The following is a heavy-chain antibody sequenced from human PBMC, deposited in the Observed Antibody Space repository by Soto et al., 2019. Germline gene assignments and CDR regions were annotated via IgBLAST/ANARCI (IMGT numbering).Heavy chain of an antibody. J-gene: IGHJ4*02. CDR3: ARVGPSTVVTRSRTKNFDY. Sequence: GSMKVSCQASCYTFFRYGNSRGRQGPWKGLGWMGWISAYNGNTNYAQKLQGRVTMTTDTSTSTAYMELRSLRSDDTAVYYCARVGPSTVVTRSRTKNFDYWGQGTLVTVSS. CDR1: CYTFFRYG. V-gene: IGHV1-18*01. CDR2: ISAYNGNT. D-gene: IGHD4-17*01.